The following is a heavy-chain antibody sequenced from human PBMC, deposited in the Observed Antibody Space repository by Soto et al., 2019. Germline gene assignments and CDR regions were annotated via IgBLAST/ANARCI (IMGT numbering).Heavy chain of an antibody. D-gene: IGHD3-3*01. V-gene: IGHV3-74*01. Sequence: EVQLVESGGDLVQPGGFLRLSCATSGFTFSRYWMHWVRQVPGKGLVWVSRINSDGSSISYSDSVKGRFTISRDNDKHTLYLQVYSLRVEDKAVYYCASLPVDTITSLDYWGQGTLVTVSS. CDR3: ASLPVDTITSLDY. CDR1: GFTFSRYW. J-gene: IGHJ4*02. CDR2: INSDGSSI.